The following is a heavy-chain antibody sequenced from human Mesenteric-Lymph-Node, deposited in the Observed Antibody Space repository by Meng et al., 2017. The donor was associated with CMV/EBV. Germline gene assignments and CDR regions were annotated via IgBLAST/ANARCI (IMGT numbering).Heavy chain of an antibody. V-gene: IGHV4-39*07. J-gene: IGHJ4*02. Sequence: SETLSLTCTVSGGSISSSSYYWGWIRQPPGKGLEWIGSIYYSGSTNYNPSLKSRVTISVDTSKNQFSLKLSSVTAADTAVYYCARGGRGGIYYWGQGTLVTVSS. CDR3: ARGGRGGIYY. CDR2: IYYSGST. D-gene: IGHD3-16*01. CDR1: GGSISSSSYY.